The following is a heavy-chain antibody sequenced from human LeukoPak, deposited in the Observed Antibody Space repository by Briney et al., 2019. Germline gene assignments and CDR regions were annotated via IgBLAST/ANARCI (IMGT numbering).Heavy chain of an antibody. D-gene: IGHD3-16*01. V-gene: IGHV3-48*03. CDR1: GFTFTSYA. CDR3: ARDLGAVRYFDY. J-gene: IGHJ4*02. Sequence: GGSLRLSCAASGFTFTSYAMTWVRQAPGKGLEWVSYISSSGSTIYSADSVRGRFTISRDNAKNSLYLQMSSLRAEDTAIYYCARDLGAVRYFDYWGQGTLVTVSS. CDR2: ISSSGSTI.